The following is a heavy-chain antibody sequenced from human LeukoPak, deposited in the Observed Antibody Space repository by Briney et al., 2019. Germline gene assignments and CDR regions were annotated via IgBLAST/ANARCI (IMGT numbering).Heavy chain of an antibody. J-gene: IGHJ3*02. CDR1: GGSISSYY. Sequence: SETLSLTCTVSGGSISSYYWSWIRQPAGKGLEWIGRIYTRANADYAPSLKSRVTMSADPSKNQLSLKLTSVTAADTAVYYCARALTGAFRIGAFDIWGQGTLVTVSS. V-gene: IGHV4-4*07. D-gene: IGHD7-27*01. CDR2: IYTRANA. CDR3: ARALTGAFRIGAFDI.